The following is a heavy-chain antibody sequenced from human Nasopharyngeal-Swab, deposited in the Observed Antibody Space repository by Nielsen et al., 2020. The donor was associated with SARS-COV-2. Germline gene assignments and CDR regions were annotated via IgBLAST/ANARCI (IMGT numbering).Heavy chain of an antibody. CDR2: IIPIFGTA. CDR3: ARGLSEYSSSSDVSGYYCGMGV. V-gene: IGHV1-69*13. J-gene: IGHJ6*02. Sequence: SVKDSCKASRGTFSSYAINWLRQSPGQGLEWMGGIIPIFGTANYAQKLQGRATITADESTSTAYMELSSLRSEDTAVYYCARGLSEYSSSSDVSGYYCGMGVWGQGTTVTGSS. CDR1: RGTFSSYA. D-gene: IGHD6-6*01.